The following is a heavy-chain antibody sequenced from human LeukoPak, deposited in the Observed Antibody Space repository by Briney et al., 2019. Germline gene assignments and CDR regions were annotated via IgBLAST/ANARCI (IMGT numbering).Heavy chain of an antibody. D-gene: IGHD3-16*02. CDR3: AKSGSYHAFDI. CDR1: GFTFSDYS. V-gene: IGHV3-21*04. J-gene: IGHJ3*02. Sequence: PGGSLGLSCAASGFTFSDYSMNWVRQGPGKGLEWVSSISSRSSSTSYIASVKGRFTISRDNAKNTLYLQMNSLRAEDTAVYYCAKSGSYHAFDIWGQGTMVTVSS. CDR2: ISSRSSST.